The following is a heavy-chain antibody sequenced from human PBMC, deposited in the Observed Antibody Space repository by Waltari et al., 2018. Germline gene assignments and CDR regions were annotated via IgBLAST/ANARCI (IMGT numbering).Heavy chain of an antibody. V-gene: IGHV1-69*12. J-gene: IGHJ3*01. CDR1: GGSFGTFA. CDR3: AKRIVGGPFDV. D-gene: IGHD1-26*01. Sequence: QVHLVQSGAEVRKPGSSVRVSCEASGGSFGTFAITWVRQAPGQGLEWRACIIPIYGTPNYGQKFQGRVTIAADESTRTAYMELSSLRSDDTAVYYCAKRIVGGPFDVWGQGTVVTVSS. CDR2: IIPIYGTP.